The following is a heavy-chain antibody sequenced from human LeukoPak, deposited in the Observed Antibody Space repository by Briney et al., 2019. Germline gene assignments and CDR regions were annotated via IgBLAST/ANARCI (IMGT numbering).Heavy chain of an antibody. V-gene: IGHV1-2*02. D-gene: IGHD1-26*01. J-gene: IGHJ4*02. Sequence: ASVKVSCKASGYTFTGYYMHWVRQAPGQGLEWMGWISPNSGGTNYAQKFQGRVTMTRDTSISTAYMELSRLRSDDTAVYYCASVAYSGSYYRDYWGQGTLVTVSS. CDR1: GYTFTGYY. CDR2: ISPNSGGT. CDR3: ASVAYSGSYYRDY.